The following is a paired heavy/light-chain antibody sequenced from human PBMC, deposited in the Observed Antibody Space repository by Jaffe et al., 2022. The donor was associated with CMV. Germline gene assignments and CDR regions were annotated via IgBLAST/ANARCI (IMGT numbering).Light chain of an antibody. CDR3: QQYGSSPTLT. J-gene: IGKJ4*01. V-gene: IGKV3-20*01. CDR1: QSVSSSY. CDR2: GAS. Sequence: EIVLTQSPGTLSLSPGERATLSCRASQSVSSSYLAWYQQKPGQAPRLLIYGASSRATGIPDRFSGSGSGTDFTLTISRLEPEDFAVYYCQQYGSSPTLTFGGGTKVEIK.
Heavy chain of an antibody. CDR1: GGSISSSSYY. Sequence: QLQLQESGPGLVKPSETLSLTCTVSGGSISSSSYYWGWIRQPPGKGLEWIGSIYYSGSTYYNPSLKSRVTISVDTSKNQFSLKLSSVTAADTAVYYCAGSDFDFWSGYLGTPPMDVWGKGTTVTVSS. CDR2: IYYSGST. V-gene: IGHV4-39*01. D-gene: IGHD3-3*01. CDR3: AGSDFDFWSGYLGTPPMDV. J-gene: IGHJ6*04.